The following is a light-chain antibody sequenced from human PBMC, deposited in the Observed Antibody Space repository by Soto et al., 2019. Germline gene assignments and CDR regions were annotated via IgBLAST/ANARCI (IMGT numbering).Light chain of an antibody. J-gene: IGKJ2*01. CDR1: QSVRNNY. CDR3: QQHGTSPPRT. CDR2: GAS. Sequence: EIVLTQSPGTLSLSPGERATLSCRASQSVRNNYLAWYQQKPGQAPRLLIYGASSRATGIPDRFSGSGFGTVFILTISRMEPEDVAVYYCQQHGTSPPRTFGQGTKLEIK. V-gene: IGKV3-20*01.